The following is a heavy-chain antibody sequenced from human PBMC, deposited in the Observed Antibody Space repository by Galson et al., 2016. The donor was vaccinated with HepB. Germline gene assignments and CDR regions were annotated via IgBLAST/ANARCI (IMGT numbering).Heavy chain of an antibody. J-gene: IGHJ5*02. CDR2: ISGSGATT. V-gene: IGHV3-23*01. CDR3: AKGGQWLLRGPGWFDP. CDR1: GFTFSSYA. D-gene: IGHD6-19*01. Sequence: SLRLSCAASGFTFSSYAMSWVRQAPGKGLEWVSTISGSGATTYVADSVKGRFTMSGDNSKNTLYLQMNSLRVEATAIYYCAKGGQWLLRGPGWFDPWGQGTLVSVSS.